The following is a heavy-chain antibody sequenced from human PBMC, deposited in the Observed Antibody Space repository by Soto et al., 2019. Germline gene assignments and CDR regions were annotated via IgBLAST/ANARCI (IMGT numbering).Heavy chain of an antibody. CDR3: ARGGGLRSARFDY. V-gene: IGHV4-34*01. D-gene: IGHD4-17*01. Sequence: QVQLQQWGAGLLKPSETLSLTCAIYGGSFSGYYWSWIRQPPGKGLEWIGEINHSGRTNYNPSLKSRVTISVDTSKNQFSLKLSSVTAADTAVYYCARGGGLRSARFDYWGQGTLVTVSS. CDR2: INHSGRT. J-gene: IGHJ4*02. CDR1: GGSFSGYY.